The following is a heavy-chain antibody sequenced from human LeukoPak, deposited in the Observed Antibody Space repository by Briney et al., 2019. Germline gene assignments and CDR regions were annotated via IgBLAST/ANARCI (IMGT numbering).Heavy chain of an antibody. CDR2: ISGSGTNT. D-gene: IGHD2-21*02. V-gene: IGHV3-23*01. J-gene: IGHJ4*02. CDR1: GFTLRSYA. Sequence: GGSLRLSCAVSGFTLRSYAMSWVCQAPGKGLEWVSHISGSGTNTHYADSVKGRFTISRDSSKNTLYLQMNSLRAEDTAVYYCAKGVVVVTSMNYFDYWGQGTLVTVSS. CDR3: AKGVVVVTSMNYFDY.